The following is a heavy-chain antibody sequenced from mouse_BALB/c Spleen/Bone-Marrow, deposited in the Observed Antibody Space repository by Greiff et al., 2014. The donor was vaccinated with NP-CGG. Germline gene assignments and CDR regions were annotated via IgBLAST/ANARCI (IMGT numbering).Heavy chain of an antibody. D-gene: IGHD1-1*01. Sequence: ESGTVLARPGASVKMSCKASGYTFTSYWMHWVKQRPGQGLEWIGAIYPGNSDTSYNQKFKGKAKLTAVTSTSTAYMELSSLTNEDSAVYYCTRYPYYYGSRNYYAMDYWGQGTSVTVSS. CDR1: GYTFTSYW. V-gene: IGHV1-5*01. J-gene: IGHJ4*01. CDR3: TRYPYYYGSRNYYAMDY. CDR2: IYPGNSDT.